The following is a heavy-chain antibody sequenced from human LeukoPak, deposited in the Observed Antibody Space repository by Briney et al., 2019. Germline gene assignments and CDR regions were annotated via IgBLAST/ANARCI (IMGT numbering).Heavy chain of an antibody. J-gene: IGHJ4*02. D-gene: IGHD6-13*01. V-gene: IGHV3-43*02. CDR3: AKVLGSSSWYSLGY. Sequence: GGSLRLSCAAPGFTCDNYAMHWVRQAPGKGLEWVSLISGGGSSTSYADSVKGRFTISRDNSKGSLYLQMNSLTTEDTALYYCAKVLGSSSWYSLGYWGQGTLVTVSS. CDR2: ISGGGSST. CDR1: GFTCDNYA.